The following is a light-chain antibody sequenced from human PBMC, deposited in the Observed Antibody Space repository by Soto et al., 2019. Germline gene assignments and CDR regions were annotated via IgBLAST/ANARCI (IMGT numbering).Light chain of an antibody. J-gene: IGLJ1*01. V-gene: IGLV1-44*01. CDR2: DNN. Sequence: VLTQPPSASETPGQRVTISCSGSSSNIGSNPVNWYQQFPGTAPKLLMYDNNQRPSGVPDRFSGSKSGTSASLAISGLQSEDEAEYFCATWDDTLNGFYVFGTGTKVTVL. CDR1: SSNIGSNP. CDR3: ATWDDTLNGFYV.